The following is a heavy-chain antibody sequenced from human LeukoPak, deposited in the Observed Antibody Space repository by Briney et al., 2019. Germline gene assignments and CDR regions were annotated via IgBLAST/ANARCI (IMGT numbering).Heavy chain of an antibody. CDR3: AREGVYAMDV. D-gene: IGHD2-8*01. CDR2: ITKDGRNK. J-gene: IGHJ6*02. Sequence: GGSLRLSCVASGFTFGSYGLHWVRQAPGKGLEWMTFITKDGRNKYYADSVKGRFTISRDNAKNSLFLQMNSLRAEDTAVFYCAREGVYAMDVWGQGTTVTVSS. CDR1: GFTFGSYG. V-gene: IGHV3-30*12.